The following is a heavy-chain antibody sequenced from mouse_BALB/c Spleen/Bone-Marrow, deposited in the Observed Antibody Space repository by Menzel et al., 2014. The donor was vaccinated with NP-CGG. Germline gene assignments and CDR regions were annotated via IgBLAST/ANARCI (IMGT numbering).Heavy chain of an antibody. J-gene: IGHJ2*01. CDR2: IYPGDGDT. D-gene: IGHD3-3*01. CDR1: GYTFTNYW. CDR3: ARGTNY. Sequence: QVQLQQSGAELARPGASVKLSCKASGYTFTNYWMQWVKQRPGQGLEWIGAIYPGDGDTRYTQRSKDKATLTADNSSTTAYMQLSNLASDDSAVYYCARGTNYWGQGTTLTVSS. V-gene: IGHV1-87*01.